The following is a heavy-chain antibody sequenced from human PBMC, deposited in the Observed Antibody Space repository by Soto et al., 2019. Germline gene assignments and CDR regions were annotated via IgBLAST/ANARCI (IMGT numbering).Heavy chain of an antibody. J-gene: IGHJ6*02. CDR2: ISWNSGSI. CDR3: AKAELARGPYYYYGMDV. V-gene: IGHV3-9*01. CDR1: GFTFDDYA. Sequence: PGGSLRLSCAASGFTFDDYAMHWVRQAPGKXLEWVSGISWNSGSIGYADSVKGRFTISRDNAKNSLYLQMNSLRAEDTALYYCAKAELARGPYYYYGMDVWGQGTTVTVSS. D-gene: IGHD1-26*01.